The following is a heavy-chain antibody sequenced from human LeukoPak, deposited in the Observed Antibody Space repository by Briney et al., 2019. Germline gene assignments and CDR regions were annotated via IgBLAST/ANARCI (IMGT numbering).Heavy chain of an antibody. CDR1: KFTFSHYG. V-gene: IGHV3-30*18. CDR2: ISYDGSNK. J-gene: IGHJ4*02. Sequence: GGSLRLSCTASKFTFSHYGMQWVRQAPGKGLEWVAVISYDGSNKYYADSVKGRFTISRDNSKNTLYLQMNSLRAEDTAVYYCAKDLAVADYYDSSGSGYFDYWGQGTLVTVSS. D-gene: IGHD3-22*01. CDR3: AKDLAVADYYDSSGSGYFDY.